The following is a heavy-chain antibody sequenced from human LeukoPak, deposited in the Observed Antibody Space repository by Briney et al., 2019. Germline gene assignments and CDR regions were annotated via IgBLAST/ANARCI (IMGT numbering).Heavy chain of an antibody. CDR3: AREAYYGSGRSRQPSPV. J-gene: IGHJ4*02. D-gene: IGHD3-10*01. Sequence: GGSLRLSCAASGFTFSSYAMYWDRQAPGKGLEWVALISKDGSNEDHADSVKGRLTISRDNSRTTLYLQMSSLRPEDTAVYYCAREAYYGSGRSRQPSPVWGQGTLVTVSS. V-gene: IGHV3-30*15. CDR1: GFTFSSYA. CDR2: ISKDGSNE.